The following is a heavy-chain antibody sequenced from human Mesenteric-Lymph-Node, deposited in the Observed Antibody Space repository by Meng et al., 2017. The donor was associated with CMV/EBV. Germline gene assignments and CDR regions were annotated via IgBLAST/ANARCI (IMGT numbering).Heavy chain of an antibody. V-gene: IGHV3-74*01. CDR1: GFTFSSYW. Sequence: GGSLRLSCAASGFTFSSYWMHWVRQAPGKGLVWVSRINSDGSSTSYADSVKGRFTISRDNAKNTLYLQMNSLRAEDTAVYYCAKVQNPRIHYGMDVWGQGTTVTVSS. D-gene: IGHD2/OR15-2a*01. CDR2: INSDGSST. J-gene: IGHJ6*02. CDR3: AKVQNPRIHYGMDV.